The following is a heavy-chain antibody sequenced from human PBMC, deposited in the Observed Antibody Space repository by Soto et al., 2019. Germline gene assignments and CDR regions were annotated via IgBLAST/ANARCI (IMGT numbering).Heavy chain of an antibody. D-gene: IGHD4-17*01. V-gene: IGHV1-18*04. CDR3: ARTSVVNSLDY. CDR2: ISNDNGNT. Sequence: QVQLVQSGPEVKKPGASVKVSCKASGYSFTPYNISWVRQATGQGFEWMGRISNDNGNTDYAQNFQGRLLMTTETSTTTAYMELTSLTSDDEAVYYCARTSVVNSLDYWGQGTLVSVSS. CDR1: GYSFTPYN. J-gene: IGHJ4*02.